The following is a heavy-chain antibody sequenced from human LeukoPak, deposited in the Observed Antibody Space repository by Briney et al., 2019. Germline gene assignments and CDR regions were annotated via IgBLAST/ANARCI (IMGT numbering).Heavy chain of an antibody. V-gene: IGHV3-30*18. Sequence: GGSLRLSCAASGFNFKNFAMNWVRQGPGKGLEWVAVISSDGNERSYADFVKGRFTISRDNSMNTLYLQMNSLRAEDTAVYYCAKVRWGSDNALDSWGQGTLVTGSS. CDR3: AKVRWGSDNALDS. CDR1: GFNFKNFA. CDR2: ISSDGNER. D-gene: IGHD3-16*01. J-gene: IGHJ4*02.